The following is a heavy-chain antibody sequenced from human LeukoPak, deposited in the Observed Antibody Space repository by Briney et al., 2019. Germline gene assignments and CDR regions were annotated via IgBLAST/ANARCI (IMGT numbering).Heavy chain of an antibody. CDR1: GYTFTGYY. CDR3: ARGLVPYSSGWYPNY. D-gene: IGHD6-19*01. CDR2: INPNSGGT. V-gene: IGHV1-2*02. J-gene: IGHJ4*02. Sequence: ASVKVSCKASGYTFTGYYMHWVRQAPGQGLEWMGWINPNSGGTNYAQKFQGRVTMTRDTSISTAYMELSRLRSDDTAVYYCARGLVPYSSGWYPNYWGQGTLVTVSS.